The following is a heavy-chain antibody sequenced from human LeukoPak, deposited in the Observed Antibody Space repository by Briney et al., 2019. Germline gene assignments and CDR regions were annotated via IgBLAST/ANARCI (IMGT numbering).Heavy chain of an antibody. J-gene: IGHJ5*02. V-gene: IGHV4-39*07. CDR2: IYYSGST. CDR3: ARDRYGYSGYDSYNWFDP. Sequence: KPSETLSLTCTVSGGSISSSSYYWGWIRQPPGKGLEWIGSIYYSGSTYYNPSLKSRVTISVDTSKNQFSLKLSSVTAADTAVYYCARDRYGYSGYDSYNWFDPWGQGTLVTVSS. D-gene: IGHD5-12*01. CDR1: GGSISSSSYY.